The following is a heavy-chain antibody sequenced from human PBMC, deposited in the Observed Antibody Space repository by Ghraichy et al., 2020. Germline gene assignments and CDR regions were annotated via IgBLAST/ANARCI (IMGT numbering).Heavy chain of an antibody. Sequence: GGSLRLSCAASGFTFSRYWMSWVRQAPVKGLEWVANIKHDGSEKYYVDSVKGRFTISRDNAKNSLYLQMNSLRAEDTAVYYCARDGTGDLGGLDYWGQGTLVTVSS. D-gene: IGHD3-16*01. CDR1: GFTFSRYW. J-gene: IGHJ4*02. V-gene: IGHV3-7*03. CDR3: ARDGTGDLGGLDY. CDR2: IKHDGSEK.